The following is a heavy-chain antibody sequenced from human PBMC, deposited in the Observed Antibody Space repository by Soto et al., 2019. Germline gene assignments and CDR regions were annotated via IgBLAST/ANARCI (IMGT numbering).Heavy chain of an antibody. CDR3: AKDSGIQLFGLVIRVGGMDV. V-gene: IGHV3-23*01. Sequence: GGSLRLSCAASGFTFSSYAMSWVRQAPGKGLEWVSAISGSGGSTYYADSVKGRFTISRDNSKNTLYLQMNSLRAEDTAVYYCAKDSGIQLFGLVIRVGGMDVWGQGTTVTVSS. D-gene: IGHD3-3*01. J-gene: IGHJ6*02. CDR2: ISGSGGST. CDR1: GFTFSSYA.